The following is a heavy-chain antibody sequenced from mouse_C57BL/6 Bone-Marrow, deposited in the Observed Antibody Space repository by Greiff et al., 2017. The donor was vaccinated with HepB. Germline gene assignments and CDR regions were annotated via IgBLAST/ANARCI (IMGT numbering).Heavy chain of an antibody. CDR1: GYSFTGYY. CDR3: ARCYDGYYFDY. Sequence: VQLQQSGPELVKPGASVKISCKASGYSFTGYYMNWVKQSPEKSLEWIGRINPYNGDTFYNQKFKGKATLTVDKSSSTAHMELRSLTSEDSAVYYCARCYDGYYFDYWGQGTTLTVSS. J-gene: IGHJ2*01. D-gene: IGHD2-3*01. CDR2: INPYNGDT. V-gene: IGHV1-20*01.